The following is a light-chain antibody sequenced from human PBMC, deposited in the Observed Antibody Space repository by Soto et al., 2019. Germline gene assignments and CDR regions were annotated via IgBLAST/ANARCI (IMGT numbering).Light chain of an antibody. CDR1: SGHSIFA. J-gene: IGLJ3*02. CDR2: VNGDGSH. CDR3: QTWATGIRV. V-gene: IGLV4-69*01. Sequence: QLVLTQSPSASASLGASVKLTCTLSSGHSIFAIAWHQQQPEKGPRYLMKVNGDGSHNKGDGIPDRFSGSSSGAERYLTISSLQSEDEADYYCQTWATGIRVFGEGTKLTVL.